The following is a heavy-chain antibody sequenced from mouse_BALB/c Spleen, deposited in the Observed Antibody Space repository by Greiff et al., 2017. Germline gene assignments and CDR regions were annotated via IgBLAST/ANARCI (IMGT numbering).Heavy chain of an antibody. J-gene: IGHJ1*01. CDR2: LNPSSGYT. V-gene: IGHV1-4*01. Sequence: VQLQQSGAELARPGASVKMSCKASGYTFTSYTMHWVKQRPGQGLEWIGYLNPSSGYTNYNQKFKDKATLTADKSSSTAYMQLSSLTSEDSAVYYCPITTVVNWYFDVWGAGTTVTVSA. CDR1: GYTFTSYT. CDR3: PITTVVNWYFDV. D-gene: IGHD1-1*01.